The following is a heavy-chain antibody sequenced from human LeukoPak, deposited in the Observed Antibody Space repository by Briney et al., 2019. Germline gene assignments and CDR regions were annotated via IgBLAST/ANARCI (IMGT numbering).Heavy chain of an antibody. J-gene: IGHJ6*03. CDR1: GFTVSSNY. CDR2: IYSGGST. Sequence: GGSLRLSCVASGFTVSSNYMSWVRQAPGKGLEWVSVIYSGGSTYYADSVKGRFTISRDNSKNTLYLQMSSLRAEDTAVYYCARALGGYDYYMDVWGKGTTVTVSS. CDR3: ARALGGYDYYMDV. D-gene: IGHD3-16*01. V-gene: IGHV3-66*02.